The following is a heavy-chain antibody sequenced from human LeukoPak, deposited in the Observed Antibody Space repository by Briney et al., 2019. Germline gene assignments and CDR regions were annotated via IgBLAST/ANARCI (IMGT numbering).Heavy chain of an antibody. D-gene: IGHD3-3*01. Sequence: PSETLSFTCAVYGGSFNGYYWAWIRHPPGKGLNWFGEINHSERTNYNPSLKSSVTISVNTYKNQFSLKLSSVTDADTAVYYCASTYPYDFWSGYYRSLVGSWGQGTLVSVSS. CDR3: ASTYPYDFWSGYYRSLVGS. V-gene: IGHV4-34*01. CDR1: GGSFNGYY. J-gene: IGHJ1*01. CDR2: INHSERT.